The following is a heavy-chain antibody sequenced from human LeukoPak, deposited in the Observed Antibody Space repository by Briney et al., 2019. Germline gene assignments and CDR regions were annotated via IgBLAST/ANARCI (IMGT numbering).Heavy chain of an antibody. CDR2: IWYDGSNK. D-gene: IGHD4-17*01. Sequence: PGGSLRLSCAASGFAFSSYGMHWVRQAPGKGLEWVAVIWYDGSNKYYADSVKGRFTISRDNAKNTLYLQMNSLRAEDTAVYYCATGDYGFPIDYWGQGTLVTVSS. CDR1: GFAFSSYG. CDR3: ATGDYGFPIDY. J-gene: IGHJ4*02. V-gene: IGHV3-33*03.